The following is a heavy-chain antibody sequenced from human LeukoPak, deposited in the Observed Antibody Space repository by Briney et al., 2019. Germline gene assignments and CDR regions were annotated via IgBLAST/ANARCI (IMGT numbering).Heavy chain of an antibody. J-gene: IGHJ4*02. CDR2: ISTGSDYI. Sequence: GGSLRLSCEASGFTFSAYSMNWVRQAPGKGLEWVSSISTGSDYIFYADSVKGRFTISRDNAKNSLYLQVHSLRAEDTAVYYCARYGVSSSRSHIDSWGQGTLVTVSS. V-gene: IGHV3-21*01. CDR1: GFTFSAYS. D-gene: IGHD2-2*01. CDR3: ARYGVSSSRSHIDS.